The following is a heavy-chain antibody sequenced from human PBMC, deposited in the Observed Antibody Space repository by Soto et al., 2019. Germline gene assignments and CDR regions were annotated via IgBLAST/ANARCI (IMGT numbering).Heavy chain of an antibody. D-gene: IGHD2-15*01. J-gene: IGHJ4*02. CDR2: ITGSGGDT. V-gene: IGHV3-23*01. CDR3: AKGSADTSPYYFDY. Sequence: EAQLLESGGGLVQPGGSLRLSCAASGFTFSNYVMSWVRHDPAKGLEWFSAITGSGGDTYYADSVKGRFTISRDNSNSILYLQMNCLRTQYTAIYYCAKGSADTSPYYFDYWGQGTLVTVSS. CDR1: GFTFSNYV.